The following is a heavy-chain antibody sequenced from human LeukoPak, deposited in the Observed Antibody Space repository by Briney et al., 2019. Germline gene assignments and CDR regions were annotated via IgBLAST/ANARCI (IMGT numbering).Heavy chain of an antibody. J-gene: IGHJ4*02. CDR3: GKGLNEEGGSVYSPFFER. CDR1: GFTFSSYA. V-gene: IGHV3-23*01. Sequence: GGSLRLSCAASGFTFSSYAMSWVRQAPGKGLEWVSAISGSGGSTYYADSVKGRFTISRDNSKNTLYLQMNSLRAEGTAVYYCGKGLNEEGGSVYSPFFERGGQGPRFTFS. D-gene: IGHD3-22*01. CDR2: ISGSGGST.